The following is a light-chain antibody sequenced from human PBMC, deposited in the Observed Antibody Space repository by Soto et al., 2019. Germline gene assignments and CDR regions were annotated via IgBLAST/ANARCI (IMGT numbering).Light chain of an antibody. CDR3: CSYRSSAPLVV. V-gene: IGLV2-14*01. Sequence: QSVLTQPASVSGSPGQSITISCTGTSSDVGGYNYVSWYQQHPGKDPKLMIYEVINRPSGVSNRFSGSKSGNTASLTISGLQAEDEADYFCCSYRSSAPLVVFGSGTKVTVL. CDR2: EVI. CDR1: SSDVGGYNY. J-gene: IGLJ1*01.